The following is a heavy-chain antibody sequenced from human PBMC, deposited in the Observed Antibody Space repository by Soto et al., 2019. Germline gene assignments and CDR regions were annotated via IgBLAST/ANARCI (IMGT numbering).Heavy chain of an antibody. V-gene: IGHV4-34*01. CDR3: ARCPDTFDY. J-gene: IGHJ4*02. Sequence: PSETLSLTCAVYGGSFSGYYWSWIRQPPGKGLEWIGEINHSGSTNYNPSLKSRVTISVDTSKNQFSPKLSSVTAADTAVYYCARCPDTFDYWGQGXLVTVSS. CDR2: INHSGST. D-gene: IGHD5-18*01. CDR1: GGSFSGYY.